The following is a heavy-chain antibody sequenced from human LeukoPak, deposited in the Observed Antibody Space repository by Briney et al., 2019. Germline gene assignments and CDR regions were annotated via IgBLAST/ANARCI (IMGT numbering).Heavy chain of an antibody. CDR1: GGSISSSGYY. V-gene: IGHV4-39*07. CDR3: ARDRWVGITMVRGLDY. D-gene: IGHD3-10*01. J-gene: IGHJ4*02. CDR2: IYYSGNT. Sequence: SETLSLTCTVSGGSISSSGYYWGWIRQPPGKGLEWIGSIYYSGNTYYNPSLKSRVTISVDTSKDQFSLKLSSVTAADTAVYYCARDRWVGITMVRGLDYWGQGTLVTVSS.